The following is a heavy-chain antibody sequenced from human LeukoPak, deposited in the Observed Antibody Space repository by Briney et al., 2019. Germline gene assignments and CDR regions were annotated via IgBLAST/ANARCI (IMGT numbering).Heavy chain of an antibody. CDR2: IYYSGST. CDR1: GGSISSRH. D-gene: IGHD6-13*01. Sequence: SETLSLTCTVSGGSISSRHWSWIRQPPGKGLEWTGYIYYSGSTNYKPSLKSRVTISVDTSKNQFSLKLTSVTAADTAVYYCARHLDIAASGTFDYWGQGTLVTVSS. V-gene: IGHV4-59*08. J-gene: IGHJ4*02. CDR3: ARHLDIAASGTFDY.